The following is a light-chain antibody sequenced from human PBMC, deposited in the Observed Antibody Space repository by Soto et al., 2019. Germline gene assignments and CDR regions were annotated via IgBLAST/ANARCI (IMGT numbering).Light chain of an antibody. Sequence: QSALTQPPSASGSPGQSVTISCTGTSSDVGGYNYVSWYQQHPGKAPKLMIYEVSKRPSGVPDRFSGSKSGNTASLTVSGLQAEDEADYYCISHEGSNNYVFGPGTKVTVL. CDR3: ISHEGSNNYV. V-gene: IGLV2-8*01. CDR1: SSDVGGYNY. J-gene: IGLJ1*01. CDR2: EVS.